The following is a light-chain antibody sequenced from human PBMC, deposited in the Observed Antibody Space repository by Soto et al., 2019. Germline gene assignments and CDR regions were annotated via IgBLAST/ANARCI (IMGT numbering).Light chain of an antibody. Sequence: DIVMTQSPLSLPVTPGEPASISCRSSQSLLHSDGYNYLDWYLQSPGQSPQLLIYLGSNRASVVPDRFSGSGSGTDFTLKISRVEAEDVGVYYCMQSRQAPAFTFAPGTKVDIK. J-gene: IGKJ3*01. CDR3: MQSRQAPAFT. CDR2: LGS. V-gene: IGKV2-28*01. CDR1: QSLLHSDGYNY.